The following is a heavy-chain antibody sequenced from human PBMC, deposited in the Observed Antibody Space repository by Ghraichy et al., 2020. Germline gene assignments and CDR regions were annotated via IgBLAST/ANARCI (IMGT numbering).Heavy chain of an antibody. CDR3: ARGSEAAMATNWFDP. CDR1: GDSVSSNSAA. J-gene: IGHJ5*02. V-gene: IGHV6-1*01. CDR2: TYYRSKWYN. Sequence: SQTLSLTCAISGDSVSSNSAAWNWIRPSPSRGLEWLGRTYYRSKWYNDYAVSVKSRLTINPDTSKNQFSLQLNSVTPEDTAVYYCARGSEAAMATNWFDPWGQGTLVTVSS. D-gene: IGHD5-18*01.